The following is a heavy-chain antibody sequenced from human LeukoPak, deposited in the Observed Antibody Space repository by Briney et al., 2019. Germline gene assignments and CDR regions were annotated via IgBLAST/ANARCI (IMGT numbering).Heavy chain of an antibody. CDR2: IRSKANSYAT. D-gene: IGHD5-12*01. CDR1: GFTFSGSA. CDR3: TSLGYSGYDGSPYYYYYMDV. V-gene: IGHV3-73*01. J-gene: IGHJ6*03. Sequence: GGSLRLSCAASGFTFSGSAMHWVRQASGKGLEWVGRIRSKANSYATAYAASVKGRFTISRDDSKNTAYLQMNSLKTEDTAVYYCTSLGYSGYDGSPYYYYYMDVWGKGTTVTVSS.